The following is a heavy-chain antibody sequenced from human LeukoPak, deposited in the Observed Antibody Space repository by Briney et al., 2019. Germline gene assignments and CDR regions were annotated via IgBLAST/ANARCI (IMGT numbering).Heavy chain of an antibody. Sequence: SETLSLTCTVSGYSISSGYYWGWIRQPPGKGLEWIGSIYHSGSTYYNPSLKSRVTISVDTSKNQFSLKLSSVAAADTAVYYCARGDSSGWLFDYWGQGTLVTVSS. V-gene: IGHV4-38-2*02. CDR3: ARGDSSGWLFDY. CDR2: IYHSGST. D-gene: IGHD6-19*01. J-gene: IGHJ4*02. CDR1: GYSISSGYY.